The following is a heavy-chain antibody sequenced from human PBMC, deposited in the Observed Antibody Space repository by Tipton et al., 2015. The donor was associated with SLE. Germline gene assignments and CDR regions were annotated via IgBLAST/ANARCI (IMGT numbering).Heavy chain of an antibody. J-gene: IGHJ3*02. V-gene: IGHV3-74*01. Sequence: GSLRLSCAASGFTFSNYWMHWVRQAPGKGLVWVSCINGDGSTTNNADSVRGRFTISRDNAKNTLFLQMNSLRAEDMAVYYCVGGNWNYSDAVDIWGRGTMVTVSS. CDR2: INGDGSTT. D-gene: IGHD1-20*01. CDR1: GFTFSNYW. CDR3: VGGNWNYSDAVDI.